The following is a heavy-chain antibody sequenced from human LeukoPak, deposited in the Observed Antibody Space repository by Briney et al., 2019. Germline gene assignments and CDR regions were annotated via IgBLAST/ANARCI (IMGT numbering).Heavy chain of an antibody. CDR1: GFTFSSYG. D-gene: IGHD2-2*01. Sequence: GGSLRLPCAASGFTFSSYGMHWVRQAPGKGLEWVAFIRFDGSTKYYADSVKGRYTISRDNSENTLYLQMNSLRAEDTAVYYCAKSSYCSSTSCYLPLDYWGQGTLVSVSS. CDR3: AKSSYCSSTSCYLPLDY. CDR2: IRFDGSTK. V-gene: IGHV3-30*02. J-gene: IGHJ4*02.